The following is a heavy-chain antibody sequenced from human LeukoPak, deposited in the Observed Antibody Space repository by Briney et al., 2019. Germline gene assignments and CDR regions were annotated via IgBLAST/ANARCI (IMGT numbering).Heavy chain of an antibody. V-gene: IGHV1-18*01. CDR2: ISTYNGNT. D-gene: IGHD6-13*01. Sequence: ASVKVSCKASGYTLTSFGISWVRQAPGQGLEWMGWISTYNGNTDYAQKFQGRVTMTTDTSTSTAYMELRSLRSDDTAVYYCARDPSYSSNWYYDYWGQGTLVTVSS. J-gene: IGHJ4*02. CDR1: GYTLTSFG. CDR3: ARDPSYSSNWYYDY.